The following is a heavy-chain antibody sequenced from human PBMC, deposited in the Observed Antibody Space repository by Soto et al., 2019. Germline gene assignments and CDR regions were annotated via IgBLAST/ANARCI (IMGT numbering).Heavy chain of an antibody. CDR1: GGSFSGYY. J-gene: IGHJ4*02. Sequence: SETLSLTCAVYGGSFSGYYWSWIRQPPGKGLEWIGEINHSGSTNYNPSLKSRVTISVNTSKNQFSLKLSSVTAADTAVYYCARGKLSDYVWGSYRYHFDYWGQGTVVTVSS. D-gene: IGHD3-16*02. CDR2: INHSGST. V-gene: IGHV4-34*01. CDR3: ARGKLSDYVWGSYRYHFDY.